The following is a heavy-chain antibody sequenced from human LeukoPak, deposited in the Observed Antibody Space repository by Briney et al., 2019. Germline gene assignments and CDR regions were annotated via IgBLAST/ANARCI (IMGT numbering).Heavy chain of an antibody. Sequence: GRSLRLSCAASGFTFSSYAMHWVRQAPGKGLEWVAVISYDGSNKYYADSVKGRFTISRDNSKNTLYLQMNSLRAEDTAVYYCARNYFYYYIDVWGKGTTVTVSS. CDR1: GFTFSSYA. V-gene: IGHV3-30*04. CDR3: ARNYFYYYIDV. J-gene: IGHJ6*03. CDR2: ISYDGSNK.